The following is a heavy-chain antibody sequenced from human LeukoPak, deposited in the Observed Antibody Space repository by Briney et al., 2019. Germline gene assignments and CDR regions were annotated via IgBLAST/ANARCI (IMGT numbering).Heavy chain of an antibody. D-gene: IGHD6-19*01. CDR3: ARVYAGEAVAGDFDY. CDR2: IKQDGSEK. V-gene: IGHV3-7*01. J-gene: IGHJ4*02. Sequence: PGGSLRLSCAASGFTFSSYWMSWVRQAPGKGLEWVANIKQDGSEKYYVDSVKGRFTISRDNAKNSLYLQMNSLRAEDTAVYYCARVYAGEAVAGDFDYWGQGTLVTVSS. CDR1: GFTFSSYW.